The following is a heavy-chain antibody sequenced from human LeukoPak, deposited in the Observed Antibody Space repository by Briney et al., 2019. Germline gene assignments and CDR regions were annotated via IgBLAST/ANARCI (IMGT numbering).Heavy chain of an antibody. CDR1: GFTFSSYA. J-gene: IGHJ4*02. D-gene: IGHD6-13*01. CDR3: AKVTTFYSSSWDYFDY. CDR2: ISGSGGST. Sequence: GGSPRLSCAASGFTFSSYAMSWFRQAPGKGLEWVSAISGSGGSTYYADSVKGRFTISRDNSKNTLYLQMNSLRAEDTAVYYCAKVTTFYSSSWDYFDYWGQGTLVTVSS. V-gene: IGHV3-23*01.